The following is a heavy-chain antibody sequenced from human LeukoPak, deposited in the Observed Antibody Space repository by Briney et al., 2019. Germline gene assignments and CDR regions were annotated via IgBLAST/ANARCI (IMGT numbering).Heavy chain of an antibody. J-gene: IGHJ4*02. CDR1: GGTFSSYA. D-gene: IGHD3-3*01. CDR3: ASFYDFWSGYYDY. CDR2: IIPIFGTA. Sequence: GASVKVSCKASGGTFSSYAISWVRQAPGQGLEWMGGIIPIFGTANYAQKFQGRVTITADESTSTAYMELSSLRSEDTAVYYCASFYDFWSGYYDYWGQGTLVTVSS. V-gene: IGHV1-69*13.